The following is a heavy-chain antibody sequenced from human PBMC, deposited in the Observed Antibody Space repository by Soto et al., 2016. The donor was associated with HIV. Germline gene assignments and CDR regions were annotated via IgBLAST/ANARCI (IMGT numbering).Heavy chain of an antibody. Sequence: EVQLVESGGGLVQPGGSLRLSCAASGFIFNTYWMHWVRQAPGKGLMWVSRINSDGNDTNYADSVKGRFTISRDNAKNTVYLQMNSLRAEDTAVYYCVRGRYFDWLPLDYWGQGTLVIVSS. CDR1: GFIFNTYW. V-gene: IGHV3-74*01. CDR2: INSDGNDT. J-gene: IGHJ4*02. CDR3: VRGRYFDWLPLDY. D-gene: IGHD3-9*01.